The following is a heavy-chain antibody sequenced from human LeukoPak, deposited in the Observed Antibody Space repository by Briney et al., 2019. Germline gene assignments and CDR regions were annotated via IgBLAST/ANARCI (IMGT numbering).Heavy chain of an antibody. Sequence: SETLSLTCAVYGGSFSGYYWSWIRQTPGKGLEWIGEINHSGSTNYNPSLKSRVTISVDTSKHQFSLKLSSVAAADTAVYYCARGGGYSYGFGIVATPRPRAYYFDYWGQGTLVTVSS. V-gene: IGHV4-34*01. CDR1: GGSFSGYY. CDR2: INHSGST. CDR3: ARGGGYSYGFGIVATPRPRAYYFDY. J-gene: IGHJ4*02. D-gene: IGHD5-12*01.